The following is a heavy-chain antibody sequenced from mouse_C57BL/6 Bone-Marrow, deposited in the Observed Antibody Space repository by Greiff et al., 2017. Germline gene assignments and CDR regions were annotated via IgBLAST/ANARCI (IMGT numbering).Heavy chain of an antibody. CDR3: ASHGVDFFAY. D-gene: IGHD1-1*01. Sequence: QVQLKQSGAELVKPGASVKISCKASGYAFSSYWMNWVKQRPGKGLEWIGQIYPGDGDTNYNGKFKGKATLTANKYSSSAYMQLSSLTSEDSAVYFCASHGVDFFAYWGQGTLVTVSA. J-gene: IGHJ3*01. V-gene: IGHV1-80*01. CDR1: GYAFSSYW. CDR2: IYPGDGDT.